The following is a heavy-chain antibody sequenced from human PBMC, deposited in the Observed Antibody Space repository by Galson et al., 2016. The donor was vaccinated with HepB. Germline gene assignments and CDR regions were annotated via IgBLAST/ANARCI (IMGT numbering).Heavy chain of an antibody. CDR3: VHGLRGVDYGDYVRAGHFDF. CDR2: IYWDGET. D-gene: IGHD4-17*01. CDR1: GFSLSPSGVG. J-gene: IGHJ4*02. Sequence: PALVKPTQTLTLTCTFSGFSLSPSGVGVAWIRQPPGKALDWLALIYWDGETRYNPSLKSRLTIAEDPSKNQVVLTMTNMDPVDTGTYYCVHGLRGVDYGDYVRAGHFDFWGQGTLVTVSS. V-gene: IGHV2-5*02.